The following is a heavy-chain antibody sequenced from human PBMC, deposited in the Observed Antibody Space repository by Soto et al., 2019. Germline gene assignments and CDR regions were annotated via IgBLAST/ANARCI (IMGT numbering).Heavy chain of an antibody. CDR1: GFTFSSYA. J-gene: IGHJ5*02. CDR3: AKVAGITIFGVEYNWFDP. Sequence: VSLRLSCAASGFTFSSYAMSWVRQAPGKGLEWVSAISGSGGSTYYADSVKGRFTISRDNSKNTLYLQMNSLRAEDTAVYYCAKVAGITIFGVEYNWFDPWGQGTLVTVSS. CDR2: ISGSGGST. D-gene: IGHD3-3*01. V-gene: IGHV3-23*01.